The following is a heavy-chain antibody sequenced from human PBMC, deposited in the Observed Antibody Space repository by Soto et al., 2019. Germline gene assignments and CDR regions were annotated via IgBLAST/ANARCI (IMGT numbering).Heavy chain of an antibody. CDR1: GFTFTSSA. CDR3: AASRPGDYYYYYGMDV. Sequence: ASVKVSCKASGFTFTSSAVQWVRHARGQRLEWIGWIVVGSGNTNYAQKFQERVTITRDMSTSTAYMELSSLRSEDTAVYYCAASRPGDYYYYYGMDVWGQGTTVTVS. D-gene: IGHD3-10*01. CDR2: IVVGSGNT. V-gene: IGHV1-58*01. J-gene: IGHJ6*02.